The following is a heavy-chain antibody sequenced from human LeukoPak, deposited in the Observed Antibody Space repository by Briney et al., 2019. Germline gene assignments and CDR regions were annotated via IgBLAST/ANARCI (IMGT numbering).Heavy chain of an antibody. J-gene: IGHJ4*02. Sequence: PSETLSLTCAVSGYSISSGYYWGWIRQPPGKGLEWIGSIYHSGSTYYNPSLKSRVTISVDTSKNQFSLKLRSVTAAETAVYYCAEVERRNYWGQGTLVTVSS. D-gene: IGHD1-1*01. CDR3: AEVERRNY. CDR1: GYSISSGYY. V-gene: IGHV4-38-2*01. CDR2: IYHSGST.